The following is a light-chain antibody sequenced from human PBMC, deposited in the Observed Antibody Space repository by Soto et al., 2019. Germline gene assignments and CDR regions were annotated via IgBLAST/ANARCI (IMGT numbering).Light chain of an antibody. CDR2: GAS. CDR3: QQRSNWPTT. CDR1: QTISTH. Sequence: DIVLTQSPATLSLSPGERATLSCRASQTISTHLAWYQQKPGRAPRLLIYGASYRATGIPARISGSGSGTDFTLTIGGLEPEDFAVYYCQQRSNWPTTFGQGTRLEIK. V-gene: IGKV3-11*01. J-gene: IGKJ5*01.